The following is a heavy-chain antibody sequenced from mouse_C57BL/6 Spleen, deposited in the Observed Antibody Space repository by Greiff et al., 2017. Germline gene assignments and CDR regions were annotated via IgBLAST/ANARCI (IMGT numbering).Heavy chain of an antibody. CDR3: ARRNDGYPYAMDY. CDR1: GYTFTDYN. V-gene: IGHV1-18*01. J-gene: IGHJ4*01. D-gene: IGHD2-3*01. Sequence: VQLKQSGPELVKPGASVKIPCKASGYTFTDYNMDWVKQSHGKSLEWIGDINPNNGCTIYNQKFKGKATLTVDKSSSTAYMELRSLTSEDTAVYYCARRNDGYPYAMDYWGQGTSVTVSS. CDR2: INPNNGCT.